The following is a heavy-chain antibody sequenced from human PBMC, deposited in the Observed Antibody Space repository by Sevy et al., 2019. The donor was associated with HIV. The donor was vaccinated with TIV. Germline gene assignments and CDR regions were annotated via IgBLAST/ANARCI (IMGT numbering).Heavy chain of an antibody. Sequence: GGSLRLSCAASGFTFNTYAMTWVRQAPGNGLEWVSAISYSGSTTHYADSVKGRFTISRDNSKNTLYLQMNSLRAEDTAVYYCAKDRVSGSYYSGDFDYSGQRTVVTVSS. CDR2: ISYSGSTT. J-gene: IGHJ4*02. V-gene: IGHV3-23*01. CDR3: AKDRVSGSYYSGDFDY. D-gene: IGHD3-10*01. CDR1: GFTFNTYA.